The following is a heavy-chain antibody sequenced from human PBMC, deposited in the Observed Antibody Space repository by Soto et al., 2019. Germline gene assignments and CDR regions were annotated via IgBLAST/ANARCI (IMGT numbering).Heavy chain of an antibody. Sequence: SVKVSCKASGYTFTGYYMHWVRQAPGQGLEWMGWINPNSGGTNYAQKFQGWVTMTRDTSISTAYMELSRLRSDDTAVYYCARDRQYCSGGSCYLYGMDVWGQGTTVTVSS. D-gene: IGHD2-15*01. V-gene: IGHV1-2*04. CDR3: ARDRQYCSGGSCYLYGMDV. CDR1: GYTFTGYY. J-gene: IGHJ6*02. CDR2: INPNSGGT.